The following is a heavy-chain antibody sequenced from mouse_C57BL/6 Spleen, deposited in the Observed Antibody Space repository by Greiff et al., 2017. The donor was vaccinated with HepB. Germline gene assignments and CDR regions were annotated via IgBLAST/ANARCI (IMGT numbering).Heavy chain of an antibody. V-gene: IGHV5-6*02. CDR2: ISSGGSYT. D-gene: IGHD2-2*01. J-gene: IGHJ2*01. Sequence: EVKLVESGGDLVKPGGSLKLSCAASGFTFSSYGMSWVRQTPDKRLEWVATISSGGSYTYYPDSVKGRFTISRDNAKNTLYLQMSSLKSEDTAMYYCARQGYDEYYFDYWGQGTTLTVSS. CDR1: GFTFSSYG. CDR3: ARQGYDEYYFDY.